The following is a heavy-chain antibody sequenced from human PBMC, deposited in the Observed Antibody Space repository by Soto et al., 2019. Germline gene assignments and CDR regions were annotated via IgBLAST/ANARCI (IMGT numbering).Heavy chain of an antibody. D-gene: IGHD1-26*01. Sequence: QVQLQQSGPGLVKPSGTLSLTCTVSGGSVSNDYWWSWVRQTPGKGLEWIGKIYHSGSTNYSPSLKSRVTMSADKPNTHFPLRLSSVTAADTAVYYGARTSGAPDYFYGMDVWGQGTTVTVSS. J-gene: IGHJ6*02. CDR3: ARTSGAPDYFYGMDV. CDR2: IYHSGST. V-gene: IGHV4-4*02. CDR1: GGSVSNDYW.